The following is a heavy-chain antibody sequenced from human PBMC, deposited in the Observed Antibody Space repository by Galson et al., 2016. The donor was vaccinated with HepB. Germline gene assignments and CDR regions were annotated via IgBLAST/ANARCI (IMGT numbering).Heavy chain of an antibody. Sequence: SETLSLTCIVSGGSVSVSSSSYYWGWVRQPPGKGLEWIGNIYYSGNTYYNPSLKSRVTISVDTSRSQFSLKLRSVTAADTAVYYCARQRAPSGYDYVWGSYRPPQGIDYWGQGTQVTVSS. CDR2: IYYSGNT. CDR1: GGSVSVSSSSYY. D-gene: IGHD3-16*02. J-gene: IGHJ4*02. CDR3: ARQRAPSGYDYVWGSYRPPQGIDY. V-gene: IGHV4-39*01.